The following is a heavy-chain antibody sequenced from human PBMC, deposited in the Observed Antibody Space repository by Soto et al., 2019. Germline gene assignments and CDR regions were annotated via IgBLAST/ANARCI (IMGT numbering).Heavy chain of an antibody. CDR2: ISYDGSNK. CDR1: GFTFSSYG. D-gene: IGHD3-3*01. Sequence: GGSLRLSCAASGFTFSSYGMHWVRQAPGKGLEWVAVISYDGSNKYYADSVKGRFTISRDNSKNTLYLQMNSLRAEDTAVYYCAKAVSDFWSGYYRIGALDYWGQGTLVTVSS. J-gene: IGHJ4*02. V-gene: IGHV3-30*18. CDR3: AKAVSDFWSGYYRIGALDY.